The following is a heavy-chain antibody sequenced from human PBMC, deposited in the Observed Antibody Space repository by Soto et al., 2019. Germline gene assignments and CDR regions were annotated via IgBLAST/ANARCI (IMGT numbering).Heavy chain of an antibody. J-gene: IGHJ4*02. CDR3: ARDGPRGVYYYDSSGYYPYYFDY. V-gene: IGHV1-18*04. CDR1: GYTFTSYG. D-gene: IGHD3-22*01. CDR2: ISAYNGNT. Sequence: ASVKVSCKASGYTFTSYGISWVRQAPGQGLEWMGWISAYNGNTNYAQKLQGRVTMTTDTSTSTAYMELRSLRSDDTAVYHCARDGPRGVYYYDSSGYYPYYFDYWGQGTLVTAPQ.